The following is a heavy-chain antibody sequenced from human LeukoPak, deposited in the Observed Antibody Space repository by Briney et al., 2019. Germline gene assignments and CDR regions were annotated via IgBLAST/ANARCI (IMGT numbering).Heavy chain of an antibody. V-gene: IGHV1-69*13. CDR2: IIPIFGTA. CDR3: ARVKRGARYYYYYMDV. CDR1: GGTFSSYA. D-gene: IGHD3-10*01. Sequence: VASVKVSCKASGGTFSSYAISWVRQAPGQGLEWMGGIIPIFGTANYAQKFQGRVTITSDESTSTAYLERSSLRSEDTAVYYCARVKRGARYYYYYMDVWGKGTTVTVSS. J-gene: IGHJ6*03.